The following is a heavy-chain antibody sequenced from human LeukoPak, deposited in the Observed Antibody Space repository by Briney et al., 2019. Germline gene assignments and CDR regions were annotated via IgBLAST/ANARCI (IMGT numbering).Heavy chain of an antibody. Sequence: ASVKVSCKASGCTFNRYNMHWVRQAPGQGLEWMGIINPSGGSTSYAQKFQGRVTMTRDTSTSTVYMELSSLRSEDTAVYYCAREYYYDSSGYTYYYYGMDVWGQGTTVTVS. CDR2: INPSGGST. J-gene: IGHJ6*02. CDR1: GCTFNRYN. V-gene: IGHV1-46*02. D-gene: IGHD3-22*01. CDR3: AREYYYDSSGYTYYYYGMDV.